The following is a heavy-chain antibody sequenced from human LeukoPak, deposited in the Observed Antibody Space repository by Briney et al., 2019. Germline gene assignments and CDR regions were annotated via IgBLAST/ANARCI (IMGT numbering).Heavy chain of an antibody. D-gene: IGHD2-8*02. CDR2: ISAYNGNT. J-gene: IGHJ4*02. V-gene: IGHV1-18*04. CDR1: GYTFTIYG. CDR3: ARDLPVTLVRDRFDY. Sequence: AAVKVSCKASGYTFTIYGISWVRQAPGQGIEWMGWISAYNGNTNYAQKLQGRVTMTTDTSTSTAYLELRSLRSDDTAVYYCARDLPVTLVRDRFDYWGQGTLVTVSS.